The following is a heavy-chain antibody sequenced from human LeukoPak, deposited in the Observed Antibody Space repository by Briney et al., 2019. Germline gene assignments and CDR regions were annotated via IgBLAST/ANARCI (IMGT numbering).Heavy chain of an antibody. Sequence: ASVKVSCKASGYTFTGYYMHWVQQAPGQGLEWMGWINPNSGGTNYAQKFQGRVTMTRDTSISTAYMELSRLRSDDTAVYYCARDNPLNLTTGDYWGQGTLVTVSS. CDR2: INPNSGGT. CDR1: GYTFTGYY. V-gene: IGHV1-2*02. J-gene: IGHJ4*02. CDR3: ARDNPLNLTTGDY. D-gene: IGHD4-17*01.